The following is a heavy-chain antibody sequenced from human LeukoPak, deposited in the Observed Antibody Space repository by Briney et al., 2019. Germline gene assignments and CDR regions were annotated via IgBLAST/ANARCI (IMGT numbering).Heavy chain of an antibody. V-gene: IGHV3-23*01. CDR2: ISGSGSNT. Sequence: GGSLRLSCAASGFTFATYGMIWVRQAPGKGLEWVLGISGSGSNTYYADSAKGRFTSSRDYSKRTVYLQMNSLRAEDTAVYYCAKNGEPHYYMDVLGKGTTVTVSS. J-gene: IGHJ6*03. D-gene: IGHD1-14*01. CDR3: AKNGEPHYYMDV. CDR1: GFTFATYG.